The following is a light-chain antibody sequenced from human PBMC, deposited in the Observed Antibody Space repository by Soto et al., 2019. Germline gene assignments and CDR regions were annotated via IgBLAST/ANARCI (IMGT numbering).Light chain of an antibody. Sequence: DIQMTQSPSSLSASVGDRVTITCRASQSISSYLNRYQQKPGKATKLLIYAASSLQSGVQSRFSGSGSGTDFTITISSLQPEDFATYYCQQSYSTPYTFGQGTKLEIK. J-gene: IGKJ2*01. V-gene: IGKV1-39*01. CDR1: QSISSY. CDR2: AAS. CDR3: QQSYSTPYT.